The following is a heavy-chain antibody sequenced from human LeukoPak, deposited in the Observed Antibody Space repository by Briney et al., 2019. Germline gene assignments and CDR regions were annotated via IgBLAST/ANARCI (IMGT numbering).Heavy chain of an antibody. CDR3: ARDLRRSSWPFDY. CDR1: GDSISTRNYY. Sequence: SETLSLTCTVSGDSISTRNYYWGWIRQPPGKGLEWIGSIYSNGITYYNPSLKSRVTISEDTSKNQFSLTLSSVTAADTAVYYCARDLRRSSWPFDYWGQGTLVTVSS. J-gene: IGHJ4*02. V-gene: IGHV4-39*07. D-gene: IGHD6-13*01. CDR2: IYSNGIT.